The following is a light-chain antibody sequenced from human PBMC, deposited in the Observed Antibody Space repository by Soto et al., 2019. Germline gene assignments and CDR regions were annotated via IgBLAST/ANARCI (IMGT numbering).Light chain of an antibody. Sequence: EIVMTQSPVTLSVSPGDRATLSCRASQSVNSNLAWYQQKPGQTPKLLIYVASTRATGIPARFSGSGSGTEFTLTISRLQSEDFAVYYCQQYNGWPLTFGGGTKVEFK. CDR3: QQYNGWPLT. J-gene: IGKJ4*01. CDR2: VAS. CDR1: QSVNSN. V-gene: IGKV3-15*01.